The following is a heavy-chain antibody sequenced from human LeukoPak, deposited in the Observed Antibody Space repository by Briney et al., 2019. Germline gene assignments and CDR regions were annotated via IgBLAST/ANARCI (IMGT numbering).Heavy chain of an antibody. CDR2: ISGSGGST. CDR1: GFTFSSYG. J-gene: IGHJ3*02. V-gene: IGHV3-23*01. Sequence: GGTLRLSCPASGFTFSSYGMSWVRQAPGKGLEWVSAISGSGGSTYYADSVKGRFTISRDNSKNTLYLQMNSLRAEDTAVYYCAKDLRVTMIVVVTPDAFDIWGQGTMVTVSS. D-gene: IGHD3-22*01. CDR3: AKDLRVTMIVVVTPDAFDI.